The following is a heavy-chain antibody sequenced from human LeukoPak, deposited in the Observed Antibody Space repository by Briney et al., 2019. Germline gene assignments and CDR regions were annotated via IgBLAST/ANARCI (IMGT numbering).Heavy chain of an antibody. CDR3: ASRRGTFN. Sequence: PSETLSLTCDVYGGSFSGYYWSWIRQPPGKGLEWIGEINHSGSTNYNPSLKSRVTISVDTSKNQFSLKLSSVTAADTAVYYCASRRGTFNWGQGTLVTVSS. J-gene: IGHJ4*02. D-gene: IGHD3-16*01. CDR1: GGSFSGYY. V-gene: IGHV4-34*01. CDR2: INHSGST.